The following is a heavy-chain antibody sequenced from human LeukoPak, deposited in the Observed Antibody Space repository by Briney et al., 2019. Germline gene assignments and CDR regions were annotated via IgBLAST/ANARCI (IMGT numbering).Heavy chain of an antibody. CDR2: IYPGDSDT. CDR3: ASSVYCSSTSCYGY. J-gene: IGHJ4*02. CDR1: GYSFTSYW. V-gene: IGHV5-51*01. Sequence: GESLKISCKGSGYSFTSYWIAWVRQMPGKGLEWMGIIYPGDSDTRYSSSFQGQVTISADKSIRTAYLQWSSLKASDTAMYYCASSVYCSSTSCYGYWGQGTLVTVSS. D-gene: IGHD2-2*01.